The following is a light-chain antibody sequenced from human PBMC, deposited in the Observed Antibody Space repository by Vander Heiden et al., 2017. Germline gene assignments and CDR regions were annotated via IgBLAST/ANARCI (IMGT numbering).Light chain of an antibody. J-gene: IGLJ2*01. V-gene: IGLV3-1*01. CDR1: KLGDKY. Sequence: SYELTQPPSVSVSPGQTASITCSGDKLGDKYACWYQQKPGQSPVLVIYQDSKRTSGIPERFSGSNSGNTATLTISGTQAMDEADYYCQAWDRSTVVFGGGTKLTVL. CDR2: QDS. CDR3: QAWDRSTVV.